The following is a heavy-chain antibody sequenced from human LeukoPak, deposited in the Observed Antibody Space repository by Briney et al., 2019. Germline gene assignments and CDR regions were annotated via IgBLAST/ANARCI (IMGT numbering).Heavy chain of an antibody. Sequence: SETLSLTCTVSGGSVSKNTYHWGWVRQPPGRGLEWIAYIYYIGNTNYNPSLKSRATISIDTSKNQFSLTLSSVTAAHTAVYYCARFRSSGWYYFDSWGQGMPVSVSS. V-gene: IGHV4-61*05. CDR2: IYYIGNT. D-gene: IGHD6-19*01. J-gene: IGHJ4*02. CDR1: GGSVSKNTYH. CDR3: ARFRSSGWYYFDS.